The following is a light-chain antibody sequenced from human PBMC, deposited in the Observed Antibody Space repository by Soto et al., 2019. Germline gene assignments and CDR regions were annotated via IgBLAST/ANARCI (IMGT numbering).Light chain of an antibody. J-gene: IGKJ1*01. CDR3: QQYHTYSRT. CDR1: KSINTW. Sequence: DIQMTQSPSTVSASVGARLTITCRASKSINTWLAWYRQRQREAPQLLIYDGSTLALGVPSRFSGSGSGTDFTLSISRLQPDDVATFYCQQYHTYSRTFGQGTKVEVK. CDR2: DGS. V-gene: IGKV1-5*01.